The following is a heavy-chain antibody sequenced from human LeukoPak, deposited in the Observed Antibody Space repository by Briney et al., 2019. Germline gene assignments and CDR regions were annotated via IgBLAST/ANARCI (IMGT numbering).Heavy chain of an antibody. CDR1: GDSVFSNSAA. CDR3: ARDLTISWFGFDY. D-gene: IGHD6-13*01. CDR2: TYYRSKWYN. J-gene: IGHJ4*02. V-gene: IGHV6-1*01. Sequence: SQTLSLTCAISGDSVFSNSAAWNWIRQSPSRGLEWLGMTYYRSKWYNDYAVSVKSRITSNADTSKNQFSLQLNSVTAEATAVYYCARDLTISWFGFDYWGQGTLVTVSS.